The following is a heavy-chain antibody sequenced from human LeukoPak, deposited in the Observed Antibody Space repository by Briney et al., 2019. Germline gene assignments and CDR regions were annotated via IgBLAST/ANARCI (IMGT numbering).Heavy chain of an antibody. CDR1: GFTFSSYS. V-gene: IGHV3-48*02. CDR3: ARGGRAARPPTAPYYYYYYMDV. Sequence: GGSLRLSCAASGFTFSSYSMNWVRQAPGKGLEWVSYISSSSSTIYYADSVKGRFTISRDNAKNSLYLQINSLRDEDTAVYYCARGGRAARPPTAPYYYYYYMDVWGKGTTVTVSS. J-gene: IGHJ6*03. D-gene: IGHD6-6*01. CDR2: ISSSSSTI.